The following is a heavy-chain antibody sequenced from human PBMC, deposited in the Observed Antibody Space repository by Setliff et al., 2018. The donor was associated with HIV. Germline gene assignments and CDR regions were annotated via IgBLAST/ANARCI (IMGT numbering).Heavy chain of an antibody. CDR2: IRYDGSNK. Sequence: PGGSLRLSCAASGFTFSSYGMHWVRQAPGKGLEWVTFIRYDGSNKYYADSVKGRFTISRDNSKNTLYLQMNSLRAEDTAVYYCAKAVAQQFVSFFDHWGQGTPVTVSS. CDR1: GFTFSSYG. D-gene: IGHD6-6*01. CDR3: AKAVAQQFVSFFDH. J-gene: IGHJ4*02. V-gene: IGHV3-30*02.